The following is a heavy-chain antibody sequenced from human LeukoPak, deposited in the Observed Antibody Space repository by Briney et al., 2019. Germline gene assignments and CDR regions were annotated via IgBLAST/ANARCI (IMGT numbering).Heavy chain of an antibody. CDR2: ISGNSGST. CDR3: AKAYGSGSYYDYYYYMDV. Sequence: PGGSLRLSCAASGFTFSAFEMNWVRQAPGKGLEWVSAISGNSGSTYYADSVRGRFTISRDNSKSTLYLQMNSLRAEDTALYYCAKAYGSGSYYDYYYYMDVWGKGTTVTVSS. V-gene: IGHV3-23*01. D-gene: IGHD3-10*01. CDR1: GFTFSAFE. J-gene: IGHJ6*03.